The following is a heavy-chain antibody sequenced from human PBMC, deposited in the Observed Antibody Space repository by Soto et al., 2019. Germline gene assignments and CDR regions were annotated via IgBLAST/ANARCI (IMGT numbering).Heavy chain of an antibody. V-gene: IGHV2-5*02. J-gene: IGHJ4*02. CDR3: AHRPRGYAYDFDY. CDR2: IFWDDDK. Sequence: QITLKESGPTLVKPTQTLTLTCTFSGFSLSTRGVGVAWIRQPPGKALEWLALIFWDDDKWYSPSLKSSLTITEDTSKHQVVLTMPNLAPVDTATYCCAHRPRGYAYDFDYWGQGTLVTVSS. CDR1: GFSLSTRGVG. D-gene: IGHD5-12*01.